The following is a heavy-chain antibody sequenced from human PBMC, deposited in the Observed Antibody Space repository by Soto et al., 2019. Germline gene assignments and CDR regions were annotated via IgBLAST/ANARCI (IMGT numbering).Heavy chain of an antibody. V-gene: IGHV4-39*01. D-gene: IGHD3-22*01. CDR1: GGSISSSSYY. CDR2: IYYSGST. CDR3: ARHSYYYDSSGYYPNWFDP. J-gene: IGHJ5*02. Sequence: PSDTLSLTCTVSGGSISSSSYYWGWIRQPPGKGLEWIGSIYYSGSTYYNPSLKSRVTISVDTSKNQFSLKLSSVTAADTAVYYCARHSYYYDSSGYYPNWFDPWGQGTLVTVSS.